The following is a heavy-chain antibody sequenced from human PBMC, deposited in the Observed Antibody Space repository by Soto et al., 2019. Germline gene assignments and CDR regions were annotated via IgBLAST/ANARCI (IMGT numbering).Heavy chain of an antibody. V-gene: IGHV1-69*01. J-gene: IGHJ4*02. D-gene: IGHD5-12*01. CDR2: IIPMYDTI. CDR1: GGTFGSYA. CDR3: ARDRRDGYNPFDY. Sequence: QVQLVQSGAEVKKPESSVMVSCKASGGTFGSYAINWVRLAPGQGLEWMGGIIPMYDTIDYAQKFQGRVTITADESTSTAYMELSSLRSEDTAVYFCARDRRDGYNPFDYWGQGTLVTVSS.